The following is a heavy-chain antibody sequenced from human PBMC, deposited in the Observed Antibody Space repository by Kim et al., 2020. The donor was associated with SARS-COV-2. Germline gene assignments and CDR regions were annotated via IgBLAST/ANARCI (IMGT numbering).Heavy chain of an antibody. CDR3: ARGVAGSRRMDV. J-gene: IGHJ6*02. D-gene: IGHD3-10*01. CDR1: GGSFSGYY. Sequence: SETLSLTCAVYGGSFSGYYWSWIRQPPGKGLEWIGEINHSGSTNYNPSLKSRVTISVDTSKNQFSLKLSSVTAADTAVYYCARGVAGSRRMDVWGQGTTVTVSS. CDR2: INHSGST. V-gene: IGHV4-34*01.